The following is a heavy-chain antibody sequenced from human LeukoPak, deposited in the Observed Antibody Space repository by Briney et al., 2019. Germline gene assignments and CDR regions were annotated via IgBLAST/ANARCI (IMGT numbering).Heavy chain of an antibody. CDR2: INYSGST. CDR3: ARYGSGSTWFDP. V-gene: IGHV4-30-4*01. J-gene: IGHJ5*02. Sequence: SETLSLTCTVSGGSISSDNYQWSWIRQPPGKGLEWIGYINYSGSTYYNPSLKSRLTISVDTSKNHFSLKLSSVTAADTAVYYCARYGSGSTWFDPWGQGTLVNVSS. D-gene: IGHD3-10*01. CDR1: GGSISSDNYQ.